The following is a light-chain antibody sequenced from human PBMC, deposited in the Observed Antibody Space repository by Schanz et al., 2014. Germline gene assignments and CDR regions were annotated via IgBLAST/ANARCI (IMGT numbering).Light chain of an antibody. V-gene: IGLV2-11*01. J-gene: IGLJ2*01. CDR2: DIN. Sequence: QSALTQPRSVSGSPGQSVSISCTGTSSGVGDLNYVSWYQQLPGKAPRLLIYDINKRPSGVSNRFSGSGSGNTASLTISGLQAEDEADYYCSSYAGSNNFVVFGGGTKLTVL. CDR1: SSGVGDLNY. CDR3: SSYAGSNNFVV.